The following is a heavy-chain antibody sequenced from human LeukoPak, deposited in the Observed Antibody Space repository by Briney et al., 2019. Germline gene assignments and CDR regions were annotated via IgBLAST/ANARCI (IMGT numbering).Heavy chain of an antibody. D-gene: IGHD6-13*01. V-gene: IGHV4-59*08. J-gene: IGHJ4*02. CDR2: IYYSGST. CDR3: ARGIAAAGTIDY. CDR1: GESFSGYS. Sequence: SETLSLTCVVYGESFSGYSWSWIRQPPGKGLEWIGYIYYSGSTNYNPSLKSRVTISVDTSKNQFSLKLSSVIAADTAVYYCARGIAAAGTIDYWGQGTLVTVSS.